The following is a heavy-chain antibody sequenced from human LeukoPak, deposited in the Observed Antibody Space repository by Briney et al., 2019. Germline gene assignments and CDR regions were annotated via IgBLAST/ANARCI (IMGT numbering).Heavy chain of an antibody. CDR3: ASASGYYLPFDY. Sequence: SETLSLTCTVSGGSISSFYWSWIRQPPGKGLEWIGYIYYSGSTYYNPSLKSRVTISVDTSKNQFSLKLSSVTAADTAVYYCASASGYYLPFDYWGQGTLVTVSS. CDR2: IYYSGST. J-gene: IGHJ4*02. V-gene: IGHV4-59*04. D-gene: IGHD3-22*01. CDR1: GGSISSFY.